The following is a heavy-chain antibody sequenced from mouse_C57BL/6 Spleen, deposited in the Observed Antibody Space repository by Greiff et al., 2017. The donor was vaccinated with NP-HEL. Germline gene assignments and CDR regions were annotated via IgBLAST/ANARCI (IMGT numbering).Heavy chain of an antibody. CDR1: GFTFSSYG. CDR2: ISSGGSYT. V-gene: IGHV5-6*01. Sequence: DVQLVESGGDLVKPGGSLKLSCAASGFTFSSYGMSWVRQTPDKRLEWVATISSGGSYTYYPDSVKGRFTISRDNAKNTLYLQMSSLKSEDTAMYYCARHRFAYWGQGTLVTVSA. CDR3: ARHRFAY. J-gene: IGHJ3*01.